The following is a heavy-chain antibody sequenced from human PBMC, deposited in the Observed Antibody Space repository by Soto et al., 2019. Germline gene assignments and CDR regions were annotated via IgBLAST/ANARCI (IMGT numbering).Heavy chain of an antibody. D-gene: IGHD2-2*01. CDR3: ARISASTWFYYFDF. CDR2: IYYTGST. Sequence: TLSLTCTVSGGSVSSGRYNWGWIRQPPGKRLEWIGYIYYTGSTNYNPSPMRRVTLSLDTSKNRFSLKLSAVTAADTAVYYCARISASTWFYYFDFWGQGIPVTVSS. CDR1: GGSVSSGRYN. J-gene: IGHJ4*02. V-gene: IGHV4-61*01.